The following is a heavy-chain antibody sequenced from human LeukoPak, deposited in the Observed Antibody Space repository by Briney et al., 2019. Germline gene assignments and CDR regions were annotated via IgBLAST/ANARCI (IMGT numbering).Heavy chain of an antibody. V-gene: IGHV4-59*12. CDR3: ARVDYGPGWEYARGGWFDP. J-gene: IGHJ5*02. D-gene: IGHD3-16*01. Sequence: PSETLSLTCTVSGDSISGYYWSWVRQPPGKGLEWIGYIYYSGSTNYNPSLKSRVTISVDTSKNQFSLKLSSVTAADTAVYYCARVDYGPGWEYARGGWFDPWGQGTLVTVSS. CDR1: GDSISGYY. CDR2: IYYSGST.